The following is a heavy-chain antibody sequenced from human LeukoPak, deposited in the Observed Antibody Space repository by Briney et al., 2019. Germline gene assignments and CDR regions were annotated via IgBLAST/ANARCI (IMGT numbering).Heavy chain of an antibody. CDR1: GYIFTSYA. CDR2: INAGNGNT. J-gene: IGHJ6*02. CDR3: AREERAAAGFGYYYGMDV. Sequence: ASVKVSCKASGYIFTSYAMHWVRQAPGQRLEWMGWINAGNGNTKYSQKFQGRVTITRDTSASTAYMELSSLRSEDTAVYYCAREERAAAGFGYYYGMDVWGQGTTVTVSS. V-gene: IGHV1-3*01. D-gene: IGHD6-13*01.